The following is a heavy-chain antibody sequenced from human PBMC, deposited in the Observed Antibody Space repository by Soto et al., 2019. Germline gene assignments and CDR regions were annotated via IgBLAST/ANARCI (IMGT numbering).Heavy chain of an antibody. Sequence: SETLSLTCTVSGGSISSGPYSWGWIRQPPGEGLEWIGTFHYSESTHYNPSLESRITISVDTSKNQFSLKVSSVTVADTAVYYCARRIVDTETFDYWGQGTLVTVSS. D-gene: IGHD5-12*01. CDR1: GGSISSGPYS. V-gene: IGHV4-39*01. CDR2: FHYSEST. CDR3: ARRIVDTETFDY. J-gene: IGHJ4*02.